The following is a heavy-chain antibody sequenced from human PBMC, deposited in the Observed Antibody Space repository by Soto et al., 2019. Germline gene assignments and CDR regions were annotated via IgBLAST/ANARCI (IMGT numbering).Heavy chain of an antibody. V-gene: IGHV3-7*03. CDR3: ATDGRAKIPSSHNCFDP. CDR1: GFTFSSYC. Sequence: GGSLRLSCAASGFTFSSYCMSWVRQAPGKGLEWVANIKQDGSEKYDGDFVKGRFTTSRDNAKNSLYLQMDSLGAEDRAVYSGATDGRAKIPSSHNCFDPWGQGTLVTVSS. CDR2: IKQDGSEK. D-gene: IGHD1-26*01. J-gene: IGHJ5*02.